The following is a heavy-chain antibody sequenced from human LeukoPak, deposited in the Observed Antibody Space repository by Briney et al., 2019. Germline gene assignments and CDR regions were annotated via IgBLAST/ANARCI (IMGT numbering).Heavy chain of an antibody. Sequence: ASVKVSCKASGYTFTGYYMHWVRQAPGQGLEWMGWINPNNGGTKYTQKFQGRVTMTRDTSISTAYMELSRLRSDDTAVYYCASYGSGSYYSSVGYYYYMDVWGKGTTVTISS. CDR3: ASYGSGSYYSSVGYYYYMDV. CDR2: INPNNGGT. D-gene: IGHD3-10*01. CDR1: GYTFTGYY. V-gene: IGHV1-2*02. J-gene: IGHJ6*03.